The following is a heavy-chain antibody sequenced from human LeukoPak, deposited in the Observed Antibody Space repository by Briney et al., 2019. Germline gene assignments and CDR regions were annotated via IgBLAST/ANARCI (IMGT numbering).Heavy chain of an antibody. V-gene: IGHV4-38-2*02. CDR1: GYSISSGFY. Sequence: SEALSLTCTVSGYSISSGFYWGWIRQPPGKGLEWIGNVYHGGSSYYNPSLKSRVTISVDTSKNQFSLKLSSVTAADTAVYYCPRVNWNYRYFDYWGQGTLVTVSS. J-gene: IGHJ4*02. CDR2: VYHGGSS. CDR3: PRVNWNYRYFDY. D-gene: IGHD1-7*01.